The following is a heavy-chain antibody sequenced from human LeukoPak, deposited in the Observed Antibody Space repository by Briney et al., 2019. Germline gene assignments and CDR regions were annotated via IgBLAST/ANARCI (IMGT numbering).Heavy chain of an antibody. CDR3: ARGVGTAHFFDP. V-gene: IGHV4-30-2*01. CDR2: VYHSGST. Sequence: SETLSLTCTVSSGSISSGGYYWSWIRQPPGQGLEWIGYVYHSGSTLYNPSLKSRVTISIDTSKNHFSLDLSFMTAADTAVYYCARGVGTAHFFDPWGQGILVTVSS. CDR1: SGSISSGGYY. J-gene: IGHJ5*02. D-gene: IGHD1-26*01.